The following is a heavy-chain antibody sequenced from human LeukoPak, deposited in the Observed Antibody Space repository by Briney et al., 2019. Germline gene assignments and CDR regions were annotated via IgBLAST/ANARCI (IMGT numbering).Heavy chain of an antibody. J-gene: IGHJ6*02. CDR2: INAYNGDT. V-gene: IGHV1-18*01. D-gene: IGHD3-10*01. CDR1: GYTFINYG. Sequence: GASVKVSCKASGYTFINYGISWVRQAPGQGLEWMAWINAYNGDTNYAQKLQGRVTLTTDTSTSTAYMELRSLRSDDTAVYYCARGGLNYGSGSGYGMDVWGQGTTVTVS. CDR3: ARGGLNYGSGSGYGMDV.